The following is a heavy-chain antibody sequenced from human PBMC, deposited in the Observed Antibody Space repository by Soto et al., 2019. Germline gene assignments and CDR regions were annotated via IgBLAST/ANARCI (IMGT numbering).Heavy chain of an antibody. CDR2: IKSKTDDGAT. CDR1: GFTFSNAG. CDR3: TTDLDYDILTGLDF. Sequence: GGSQILSWAASGFTFSNAGMSWVRQAPGKGLEWVGRIKSKTDDGATDYAAPVKGRFTISIDDSQNTLYLQMNSLKTEDTGVYYCTTDLDYDILTGLDFWGQGTLVTVSS. J-gene: IGHJ4*02. D-gene: IGHD3-9*01. V-gene: IGHV3-15*01.